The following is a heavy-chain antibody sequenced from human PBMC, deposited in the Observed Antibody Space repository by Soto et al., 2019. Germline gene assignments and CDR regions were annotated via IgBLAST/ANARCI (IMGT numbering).Heavy chain of an antibody. CDR1: GGSVSGYY. D-gene: IGHD4-4*01. CDR2: IYYSGTT. J-gene: IGHJ4*02. CDR3: ARHSNRNYGLYSFDY. V-gene: IGHV4-59*08. Sequence: TLSLTCTVSGGSVSGYYWSWIRQSPGKGLEWIGFIYYSGTTRYKPSLKSRVTMPVDTSKNQFSLKVNSATAADTAVYYCARHSNRNYGLYSFDYWGLGALVTVSS.